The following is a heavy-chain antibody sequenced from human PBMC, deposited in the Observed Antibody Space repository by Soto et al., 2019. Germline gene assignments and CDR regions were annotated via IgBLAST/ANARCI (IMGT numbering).Heavy chain of an antibody. J-gene: IGHJ6*02. CDR2: ISYDGSNK. CDR1: GFTFGSYG. D-gene: IGHD2-8*01. Sequence: QVQLVESGGGVVQPGRSLRLSCAASGFTFGSYGMHWVRQAPGKGLEWVAVISYDGSNKYYADSVKGRFTISRDNSKNTLYLQMNSLRAEDTAVYYCAKDVRGIVLMVYAQPREAYYYYGMDVWGQGTTVTVSS. V-gene: IGHV3-30*18. CDR3: AKDVRGIVLMVYAQPREAYYYYGMDV.